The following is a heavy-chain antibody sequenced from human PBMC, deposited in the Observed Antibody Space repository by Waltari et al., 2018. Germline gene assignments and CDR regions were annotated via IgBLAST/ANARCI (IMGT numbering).Heavy chain of an antibody. V-gene: IGHV4-4*07. CDR3: ARDERDGYYDFWSGYSA. J-gene: IGHJ5*02. CDR2: IYSSGRT. D-gene: IGHD3-3*01. Sequence: QVQLQESGPGLVKPSETLSLTCTVSGGSISSYYWSWIRQPAGKGLEWIGRIYSSGRTNSNPSLKSRVTMSVDTSKNQFSLKLSSVSAADTAVYYCARDERDGYYDFWSGYSAWGQGTLVTVSS. CDR1: GGSISSYY.